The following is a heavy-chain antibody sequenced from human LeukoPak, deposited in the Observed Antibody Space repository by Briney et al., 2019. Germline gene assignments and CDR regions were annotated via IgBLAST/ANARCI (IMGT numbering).Heavy chain of an antibody. CDR1: GYIFTGYY. CDR3: ARDGNMDY. J-gene: IGHJ4*02. V-gene: IGHV1-2*02. Sequence: PWASVKVSCKTPGYIFTGYYVHWVRQAPGLGLEWMGWINPNSGDTSYAQKFQGRVTMTRDTSINTAYMELSRLRSDDTAIYYCARDGNMDYWGQGTPVTVSS. D-gene: IGHD1-14*01. CDR2: INPNSGDT.